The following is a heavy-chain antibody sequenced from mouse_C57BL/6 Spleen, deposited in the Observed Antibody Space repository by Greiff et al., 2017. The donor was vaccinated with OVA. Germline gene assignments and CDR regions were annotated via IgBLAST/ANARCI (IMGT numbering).Heavy chain of an antibody. CDR2: INYDGSST. J-gene: IGHJ4*01. CDR1: GFTFSDYY. Sequence: EVQRVESEGGLVQPGSSMKLSCTASGFTFSDYYMAWVRQVPEKGLEWVANINYDGSSTYYLDSLKSRFIISRDNAKNILYLQMSSLKSEDTATYYCARGGIYYDYDYYAMDYWGQGTSVTVSS. CDR3: ARGGIYYDYDYYAMDY. D-gene: IGHD2-4*01. V-gene: IGHV5-16*01.